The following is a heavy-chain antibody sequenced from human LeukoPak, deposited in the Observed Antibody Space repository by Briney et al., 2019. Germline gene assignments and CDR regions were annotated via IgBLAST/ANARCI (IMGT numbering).Heavy chain of an antibody. CDR3: ARDRSSGWYENYFDY. CDR2: IWYDGSNK. CDR1: GFTFSSYG. V-gene: IGHV3-33*01. D-gene: IGHD6-19*01. J-gene: IGHJ4*02. Sequence: GRSLRLSCAASGFTFSSYGMHWVRQAPGKGLEWVAVIWYDGSNKYYADSVKGRFTISRDNSKNTLYLQMNSLRAEVTAVYYCARDRSSGWYENYFDYWGQGTLVTVSS.